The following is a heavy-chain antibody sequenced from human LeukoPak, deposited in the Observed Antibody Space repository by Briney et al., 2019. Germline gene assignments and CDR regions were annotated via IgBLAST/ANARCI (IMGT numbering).Heavy chain of an antibody. CDR3: ARRGRDCSSTSCYYYLDY. D-gene: IGHD2-2*01. J-gene: IGHJ4*02. V-gene: IGHV4-59*08. Sequence: SETLFLTCTVSGGSISSYYWSWIRQPPGKGLEWIGYIYYSGSTNYNPSLKSRVTISVDTSKNQFSLKLSSVTAADTAVYYCARRGRDCSSTSCYYYLDYWGQGTLVTVSS. CDR2: IYYSGST. CDR1: GGSISSYY.